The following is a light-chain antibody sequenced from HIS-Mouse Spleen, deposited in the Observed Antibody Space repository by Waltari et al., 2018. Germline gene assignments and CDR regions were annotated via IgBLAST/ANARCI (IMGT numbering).Light chain of an antibody. CDR1: ALPKQY. J-gene: IGLJ2*01. Sequence: SYDLTQPPSVSVSPGHRDRITCHGDALPKQYAYWNQQKAGQAPVLVIYEDSKRPYGIPERFSGSSSGTMAPLTISGAQVEDEADYYCYSSDSSGNHRVFGGGTKLTVL. CDR3: YSSDSSGNHRV. V-gene: IGLV3-10*01. CDR2: EDS.